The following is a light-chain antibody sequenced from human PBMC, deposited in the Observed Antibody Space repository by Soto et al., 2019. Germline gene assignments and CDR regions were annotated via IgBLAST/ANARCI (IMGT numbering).Light chain of an antibody. J-gene: IGKJ3*01. CDR1: QSLLHSNGYNY. V-gene: IGKV2-28*01. Sequence: DIVMTQSPPSLPVTPGEPASISCRSRQSLLHSNGYNYLVWYLQNPGHSPQLLIYLGSNRASGLPARVSGSGSGTDFRLKVSIVEAEDVGVYYGMQALQSFTFSPGTEVDI. CDR3: MQALQSFT. CDR2: LGS.